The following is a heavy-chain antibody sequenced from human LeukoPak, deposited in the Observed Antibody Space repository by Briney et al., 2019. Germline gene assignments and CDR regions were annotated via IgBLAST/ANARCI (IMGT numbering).Heavy chain of an antibody. V-gene: IGHV3-30*04. CDR1: GFTFSTYA. D-gene: IGHD6-25*01. Sequence: PGGSLRLSCAASGFTFSTYALHWVRQAPGKGLEWVAVIAADGKDKHHADSVKGRFTISRDNSKNTLYLQMNSLRTEDTAVYYCARDVRRAARYYSDYWGQGTLVTVSS. J-gene: IGHJ4*02. CDR2: IAADGKDK. CDR3: ARDVRRAARYYSDY.